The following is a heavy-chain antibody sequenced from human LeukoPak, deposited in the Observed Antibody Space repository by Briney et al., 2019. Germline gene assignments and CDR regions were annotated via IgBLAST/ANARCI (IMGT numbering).Heavy chain of an antibody. CDR1: GFTFNTYS. Sequence: GGSLRLSCAASGFTFNTYSMNWVRQAPGKGLEWVSYISSSGSTIYQPDSVKGRFTISRDNAKNSLYLQMNSLRAEDTAVYYCARMNYVSSGWGAPFDYWGQGTLVTVSS. CDR3: ARMNYVSSGWGAPFDY. D-gene: IGHD1-7*01. V-gene: IGHV3-48*04. J-gene: IGHJ4*02. CDR2: ISSSGSTI.